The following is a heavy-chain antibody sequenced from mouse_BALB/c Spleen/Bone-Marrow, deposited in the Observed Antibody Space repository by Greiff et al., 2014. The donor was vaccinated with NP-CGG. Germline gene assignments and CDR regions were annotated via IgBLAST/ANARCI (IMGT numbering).Heavy chain of an antibody. J-gene: IGHJ1*01. CDR2: IRLKSNNYAT. CDR1: GFTFSNYW. CDR3: TRRGGWYFDV. Sequence: EVQGVEPGGGLVQPGGSMKLSCVASGFTFSNYWMNWVRQSPEKGLEWVAEIRLKSNNYATHYAESVKGRFTISRDDSKSSVYLQMNSLRAEDTGIYYCTRRGGWYFDVWGAGTTVTVSS. V-gene: IGHV6-6*02.